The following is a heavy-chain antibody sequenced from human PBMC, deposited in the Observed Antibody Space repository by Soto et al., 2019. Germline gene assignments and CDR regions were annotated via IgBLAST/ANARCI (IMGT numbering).Heavy chain of an antibody. V-gene: IGHV1-18*01. Sequence: ASVKVSCKASGYTFSNYGISWVRQAPGQGLEWMGWVSADNGNTNYAQKLQGRVTMTTDTSTSTAYMELRSLRSDDTAVYYCARRGEYYYYGMDVWGQGTTVTVS. CDR1: GYTFSNYG. CDR2: VSADNGNT. J-gene: IGHJ6*02. CDR3: ARRGEYYYYGMDV.